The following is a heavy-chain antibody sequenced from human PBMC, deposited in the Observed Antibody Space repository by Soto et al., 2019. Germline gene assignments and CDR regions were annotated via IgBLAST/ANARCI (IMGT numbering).Heavy chain of an antibody. V-gene: IGHV1-58*01. CDR2: IILSSGTT. CDR3: ATGSAGPDYYYYGMDV. CDR1: GGTFSSYA. Sequence: SVKVSCKASGGTFSSYAVSWVRQAPGQRLEWIGWIILSSGTTNYAQKFQERVTITADMSTSTAYMELSSLRSEDTAVYYCATGSAGPDYYYYGMDVWDQGTTVTVSS. D-gene: IGHD6-25*01. J-gene: IGHJ6*02.